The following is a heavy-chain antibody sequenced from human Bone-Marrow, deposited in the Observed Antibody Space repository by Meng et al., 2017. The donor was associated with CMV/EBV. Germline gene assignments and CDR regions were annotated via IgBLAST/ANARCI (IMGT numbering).Heavy chain of an antibody. CDR3: ARGLRYYDFWSGYSRFDP. CDR2: INHSGRT. D-gene: IGHD3-3*01. CDR1: GSISDYN. V-gene: IGHV4-34*01. J-gene: IGHJ5*02. Sequence: GSISDYNRSWSRQPAGKGLEWIGKINHSGRTNYDPSLKGRVTISVDTSKNQFSLKLSSVTAADTAVYYCARGLRYYDFWSGYSRFDPWGQGTLVTVSS.